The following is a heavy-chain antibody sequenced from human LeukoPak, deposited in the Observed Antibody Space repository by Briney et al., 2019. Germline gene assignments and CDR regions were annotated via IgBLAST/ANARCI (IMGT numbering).Heavy chain of an antibody. J-gene: IGHJ4*02. D-gene: IGHD2-15*01. CDR2: ITDSGDTV. Sequence: GGSLRLSCEASGFTFSIYEMNWVRQIPGKGLEWVAYITDSGDTVKYVDSVKGRFTISRDNAKSSLYLQMNSLRAEDTAVYYCAKSGLNRFDYWGQGTLVTVSS. CDR3: AKSGLNRFDY. V-gene: IGHV3-48*03. CDR1: GFTFSIYE.